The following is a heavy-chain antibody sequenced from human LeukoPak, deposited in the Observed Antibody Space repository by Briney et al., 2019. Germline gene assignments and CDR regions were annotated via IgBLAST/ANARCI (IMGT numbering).Heavy chain of an antibody. CDR3: ARVPELRYFDSPYPPVDSFDP. Sequence: ASVKVSCKASGYTFTSYGISWVRQAPGQGLEWMGWISAYNGNTNYAQKLQGRVTMTTNTSTSTAYMALRSLRSDDTAVYYCARVPELRYFDSPYPPVDSFDPWGQGTLVTVSS. D-gene: IGHD3-9*01. J-gene: IGHJ5*02. CDR1: GYTFTSYG. V-gene: IGHV1-18*04. CDR2: ISAYNGNT.